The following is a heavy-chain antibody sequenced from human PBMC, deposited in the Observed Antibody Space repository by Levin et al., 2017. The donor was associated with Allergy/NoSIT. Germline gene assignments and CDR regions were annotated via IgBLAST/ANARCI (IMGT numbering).Heavy chain of an antibody. CDR1: GFTFSNAW. CDR2: IKSKTDGGTT. D-gene: IGHD3-10*01. CDR3: TTDLVNLLWFRELLAPYDYYYYYMDV. J-gene: IGHJ6*03. Sequence: GGSLRLSCAASGFTFSNAWMSWVRQAPGKGLEWVGRIKSKTDGGTTDYAAPVKGRFTISRDDSKNTLYLQMNSLKTEDTAVYYCTTDLVNLLWFRELLAPYDYYYYYMDVWGKGTTVTVSS. V-gene: IGHV3-15*01.